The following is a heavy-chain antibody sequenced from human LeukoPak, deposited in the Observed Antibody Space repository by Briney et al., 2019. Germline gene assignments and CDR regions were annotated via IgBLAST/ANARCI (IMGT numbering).Heavy chain of an antibody. V-gene: IGHV3-23*01. CDR1: RFTFSSYW. CDR3: AGAPYYDSSGYPY. CDR2: ISGSGGST. J-gene: IGHJ4*02. Sequence: GGSLRLSCAASRFTFSSYWMSWVRQAPGKGLEWVSAISGSGGSTYYADSVKGRFTISRDNSKNTLYLQMNSLRAEDTAVYYCAGAPYYDSSGYPYWGQGTLVTVSS. D-gene: IGHD3-22*01.